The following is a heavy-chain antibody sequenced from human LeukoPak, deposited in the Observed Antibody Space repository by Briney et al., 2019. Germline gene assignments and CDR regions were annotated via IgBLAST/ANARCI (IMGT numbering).Heavy chain of an antibody. V-gene: IGHV3-7*03. J-gene: IGHJ6*03. Sequence: GGSLRLSCAASGFTFRTYWMSWVRQAPGKGLDWVANIKEDGGEKYYVDSVKGRFTISRDNAKNSLYLQMNSLRAEDTAVYYCAKYVATTRGYYYYMDVWGKGTTVTVSS. CDR3: AKYVATTRGYYYYMDV. D-gene: IGHD1-14*01. CDR2: IKEDGGEK. CDR1: GFTFRTYW.